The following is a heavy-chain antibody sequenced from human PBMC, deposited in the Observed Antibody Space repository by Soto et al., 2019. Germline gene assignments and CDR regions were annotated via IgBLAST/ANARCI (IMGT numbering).Heavy chain of an antibody. J-gene: IGHJ6*02. D-gene: IGHD5-12*01. CDR1: GGTFSSYA. V-gene: IGHV1-69*13. CDR2: IIPIFGTA. Sequence: GASVKVSCKASGGTFSSYAISWVRQAPGQGLEWMGGIIPIFGTANYAQKFQGRVTITADESTSTAYMELSSLRSEDTAVYYCARGLAEMATITYYYYGMDVWGQGTTVTVTS. CDR3: ARGLAEMATITYYYYGMDV.